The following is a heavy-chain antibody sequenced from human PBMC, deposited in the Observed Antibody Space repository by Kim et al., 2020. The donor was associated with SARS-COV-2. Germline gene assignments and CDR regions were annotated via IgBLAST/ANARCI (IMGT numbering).Heavy chain of an antibody. CDR1: GGSISSGDYY. CDR2: FYYSGST. V-gene: IGHV4-30-4*01. D-gene: IGHD3-3*01. Sequence: SETLSLTCTFSGGSISSGDYYWSWIRQPPGKGLELIGYFYYSGSTYYNPSLKSRVTISVDTSKNQFSLKLSSVTAADTAVYYCARVFEYIDYWGQGTLVTVSS. J-gene: IGHJ4*02. CDR3: ARVFEYIDY.